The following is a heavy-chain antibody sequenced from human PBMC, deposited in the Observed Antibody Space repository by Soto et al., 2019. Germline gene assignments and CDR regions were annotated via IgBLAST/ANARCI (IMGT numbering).Heavy chain of an antibody. CDR2: ISGSGGST. J-gene: IGHJ4*02. D-gene: IGHD2-2*01. CDR1: GFTFSSYA. Sequence: EVQLLESGGGLVQPGGSLILSCTASGFTFSSYAMSWVRQAPGKGLEWVSAISGSGGSTYYADSVKGRFTISRDNSKNTLYLQMNSLRAEDTAVYYCAKDQRCSSTSCYRVPWSLPGDYWGQGTLVTVSS. V-gene: IGHV3-23*01. CDR3: AKDQRCSSTSCYRVPWSLPGDY.